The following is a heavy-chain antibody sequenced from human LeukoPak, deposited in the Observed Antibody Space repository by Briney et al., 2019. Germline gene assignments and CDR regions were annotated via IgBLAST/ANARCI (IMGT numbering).Heavy chain of an antibody. CDR2: NSGSGDDT. Sequence: PGGSLRLSCAASGFPFTHYAMGWVRQAPGKGLEWVSTNSGSGDDTYYADSVKGRFTISRDNSKSSLYLQMIGLGADDTAVYYCTRFRGHPTTVTQDWGQGTLVTVSS. J-gene: IGHJ4*02. CDR3: TRFRGHPTTVTQD. CDR1: GFPFTHYA. D-gene: IGHD4-17*01. V-gene: IGHV3-23*01.